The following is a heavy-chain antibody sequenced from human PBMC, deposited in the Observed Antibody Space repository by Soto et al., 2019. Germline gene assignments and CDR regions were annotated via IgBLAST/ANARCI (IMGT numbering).Heavy chain of an antibody. V-gene: IGHV1-3*01. Sequence: QVHLVQSGAEVKKPGASVKVSCKASGYTFTTYALHWVRQAPGHRLEWMGWINAGNGNTKYSQKFLGRLTITRDTSATTAYMELSSLISEDTALYYCARQRGSSSWEFDYWGQGTLVTVSS. D-gene: IGHD6-13*01. CDR1: GYTFTTYA. CDR2: INAGNGNT. J-gene: IGHJ4*02. CDR3: ARQRGSSSWEFDY.